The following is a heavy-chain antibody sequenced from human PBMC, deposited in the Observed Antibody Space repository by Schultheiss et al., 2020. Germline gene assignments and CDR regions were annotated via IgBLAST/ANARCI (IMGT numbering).Heavy chain of an antibody. Sequence: GGSLRLSCTGSGFTFSSYGIHWVRQAPGKGLVWVSRINSDGSSTSYADSVKGRFTISRDNAKNTLYLQMNSLRAEDTAVYYCARLGTTVTSLDYWGQGNLGTVSS. J-gene: IGHJ4*02. D-gene: IGHD4-17*01. CDR2: INSDGSST. CDR3: ARLGTTVTSLDY. CDR1: GFTFSSYG. V-gene: IGHV3-74*01.